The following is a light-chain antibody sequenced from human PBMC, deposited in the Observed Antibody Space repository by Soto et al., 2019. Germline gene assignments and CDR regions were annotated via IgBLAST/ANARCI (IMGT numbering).Light chain of an antibody. V-gene: IGKV1-27*01. CDR2: AAS. CDR1: QGIGNY. CDR3: QKYTTVPLT. Sequence: DIQMTQSPSSLSASVGDRVTITCRASQGIGNYLAWYQQKSGKVPKLLIYAASTLQSVVPSRFSGSGSGTDFTLTISSLQPEDVATYYCQKYTTVPLTFGGGTNVEIK. J-gene: IGKJ4*01.